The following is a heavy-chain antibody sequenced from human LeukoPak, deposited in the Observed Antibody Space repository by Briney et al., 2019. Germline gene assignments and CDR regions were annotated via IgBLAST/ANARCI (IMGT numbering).Heavy chain of an antibody. CDR1: GGSFSGYY. J-gene: IGHJ5*02. CDR2: INHSGST. Sequence: SETLSLTCAVYGGSFSGYYWSWIRQPPGKGLEWIGEINHSGSTNYNPSLKSRVTIPVDTSKNQFSLKLSSVTAADTAVYYCARGPYKQQLVRRMKNWCDPWGQGTLVTVSS. CDR3: ARGPYKQQLVRRMKNWCDP. V-gene: IGHV4-34*01. D-gene: IGHD6-13*01.